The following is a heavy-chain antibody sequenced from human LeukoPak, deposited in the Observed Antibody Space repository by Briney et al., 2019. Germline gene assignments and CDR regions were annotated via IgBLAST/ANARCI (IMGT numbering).Heavy chain of an antibody. CDR2: TVSEIDGGTT. V-gene: IGHV3-15*04. D-gene: IGHD1-7*01. Sequence: GGSLRLSCAASGFTFNYAWMSWVRQVPGKGLEWVGQTVSEIDGGTTDYAAPAKGRFTISRDDSKSTLYLQMNSVKIEDTAVYYCTTDEDWNYARKDVWGQGATVIVSS. CDR3: TTDEDWNYARKDV. CDR1: GFTFNYAW. J-gene: IGHJ6*02.